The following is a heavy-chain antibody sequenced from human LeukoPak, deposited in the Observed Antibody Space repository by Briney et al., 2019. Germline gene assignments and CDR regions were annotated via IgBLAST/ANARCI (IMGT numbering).Heavy chain of an antibody. CDR2: IYYSGST. V-gene: IGHV4-30-4*08. Sequence: TLSLTCTVSGGSISSGDYYWSWIRQPPGKGLEWSGYIYYSGSTYYNPSLKSRVTISVDTSKNQFSLKLSSVTAADTAVYYCAREYFIESSSSPRFDPWGQGTLVTVSS. CDR1: GGSISSGDYY. D-gene: IGHD6-6*01. CDR3: AREYFIESSSSPRFDP. J-gene: IGHJ5*02.